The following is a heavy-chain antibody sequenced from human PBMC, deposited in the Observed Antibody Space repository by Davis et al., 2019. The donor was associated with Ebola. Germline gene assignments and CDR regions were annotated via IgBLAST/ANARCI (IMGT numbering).Heavy chain of an antibody. D-gene: IGHD5-24*01. V-gene: IGHV5-51*01. CDR1: GYSFTSHW. CDR2: IFPGDSDT. Sequence: GESLKISCKDSGYSFTSHWIVWVRQMPGKGLECMGIIFPGDSDTRYSPSFQGQVTISADKSISTAYLQWSSLKASDTAMYYCARGTDGYNPGGYFDSWGQGTLVTVSS. CDR3: ARGTDGYNPGGYFDS. J-gene: IGHJ4*02.